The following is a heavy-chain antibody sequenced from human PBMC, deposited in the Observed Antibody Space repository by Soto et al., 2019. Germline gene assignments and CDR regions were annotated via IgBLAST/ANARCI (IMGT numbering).Heavy chain of an antibody. D-gene: IGHD3-3*01. Sequence: QVQLVQSGAEVKKPGSSVKVSCKASGGTFSSYAISWVRQAPGQGLEWMGGIIPIFGTANYAQKFQGRVTITADESTSTAHMELRSLRSEDTAVYYCARNSDEWLSTNAVYYYYYGMDVWGQGNTVTVSS. CDR1: GGTFSSYA. J-gene: IGHJ6*02. CDR2: IIPIFGTA. V-gene: IGHV1-69*01. CDR3: ARNSDEWLSTNAVYYYYYGMDV.